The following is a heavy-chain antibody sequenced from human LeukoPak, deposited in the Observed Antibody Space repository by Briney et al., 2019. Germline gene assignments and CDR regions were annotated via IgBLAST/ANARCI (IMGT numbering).Heavy chain of an antibody. CDR1: GFTFSSYG. V-gene: IGHV3-23*01. CDR3: AKPEQTYQLLSFFDY. CDR2: ISGSGGST. D-gene: IGHD2-2*01. Sequence: GGSLRLSCAASGFTFSSYGMSWVRQAPGKGVEWVSAISGSGGSTYYADSVKGRFTISRDNSKNTLYLQMNSLRAEDTAVYYCAKPEQTYQLLSFFDYWGQGTLVTVSS. J-gene: IGHJ4*02.